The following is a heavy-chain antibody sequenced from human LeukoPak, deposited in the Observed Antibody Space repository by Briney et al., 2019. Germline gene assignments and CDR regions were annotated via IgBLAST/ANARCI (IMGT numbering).Heavy chain of an antibody. D-gene: IGHD3-9*01. Sequence: GGSLRLSCAASGFTFSSYAMSWVRQAPGKGLEWVSAISGSGGSTYYADSVKGRFTISRDNSKNTLYLQMNSLRAEDTAVYYCAKDGDILTGYYRENYYYYYMDVWGKGTTVTVSS. V-gene: IGHV3-23*01. CDR2: ISGSGGST. CDR1: GFTFSSYA. CDR3: AKDGDILTGYYRENYYYYYMDV. J-gene: IGHJ6*03.